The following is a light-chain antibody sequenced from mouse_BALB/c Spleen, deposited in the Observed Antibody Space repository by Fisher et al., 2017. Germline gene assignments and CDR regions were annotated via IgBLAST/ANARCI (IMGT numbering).Light chain of an antibody. J-gene: IGKJ5*01. CDR3: QQWSSNPLT. CDR1: SSISSNY. V-gene: IGKV4-91*01. CDR2: RTS. Sequence: DIVLTQTPAIMSASPGEKVTMTCSASSSISSNYLHWYQQKPGFSPKLLIYRTSNLASGVPARFSGSGSGTSYSLTISSMEAEDAATYYCQQWSSNPLTFGAGTKLELK.